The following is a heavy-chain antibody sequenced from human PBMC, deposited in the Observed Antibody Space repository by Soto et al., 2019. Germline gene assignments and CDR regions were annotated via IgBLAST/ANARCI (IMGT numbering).Heavy chain of an antibody. D-gene: IGHD5-18*01. Sequence: ASVKVSCKASGYTFTTYHMHWVRQAPGQGLEWMGIINPSGGSTSYPQKLQGRATMSRDTSTTTVYMELSSLRSEDTAVYFCARGTTKYSFGYYFDHWGQGTRVTVSS. CDR3: ARGTTKYSFGYYFDH. CDR1: GYTFTTYH. V-gene: IGHV1-46*04. J-gene: IGHJ4*02. CDR2: INPSGGST.